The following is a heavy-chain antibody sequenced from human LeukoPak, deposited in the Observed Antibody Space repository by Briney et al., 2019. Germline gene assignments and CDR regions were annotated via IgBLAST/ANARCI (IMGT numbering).Heavy chain of an antibody. Sequence: PSGTLSLTCAVSGGSISSNNWWGWVRQPPGKGLEWIGEIYHSGSPNYNPSLKSRVTISVDTSKNQFSLKLSSVTAADTAVYYCARGGQRWLLRRFFDIWGQGTMVTVSS. J-gene: IGHJ3*02. V-gene: IGHV4-4*02. CDR1: GGSISSNNW. D-gene: IGHD5-24*01. CDR3: ARGGQRWLLRRFFDI. CDR2: IYHSGSP.